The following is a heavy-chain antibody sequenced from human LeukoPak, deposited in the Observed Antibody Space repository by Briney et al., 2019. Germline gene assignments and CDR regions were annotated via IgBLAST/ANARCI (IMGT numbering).Heavy chain of an antibody. V-gene: IGHV1-18*01. Sequence: EASVKVSCKASGSSFNSYGISWVRQAPGQGLEWMGWISAYNGNTNYAQNLQGRVTMTTDTSTSTAYMELRSLRSDDTAVYFCATVIYCSGGSCFWRHWFDPWGQGTLVTVSS. D-gene: IGHD2-15*01. CDR2: ISAYNGNT. CDR3: ATVIYCSGGSCFWRHWFDP. J-gene: IGHJ5*02. CDR1: GSSFNSYG.